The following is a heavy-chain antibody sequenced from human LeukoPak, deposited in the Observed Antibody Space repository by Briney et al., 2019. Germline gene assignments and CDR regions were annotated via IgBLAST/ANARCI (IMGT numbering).Heavy chain of an antibody. CDR1: GFTFSSYG. V-gene: IGHV3-30*18. D-gene: IGHD4-17*01. CDR2: ISYDGSNK. CDR3: AKDPYDYGDYVPDY. Sequence: GGSLRLSCAASGFTFSSYGMHCVRQAPGKGREEVAVISYDGSNKYYADDVKDRFTISRDNSKNALYLQMNRLSAEDTAVYSCAKDPYDYGDYVPDYWGQGTLVPVSS. J-gene: IGHJ4*02.